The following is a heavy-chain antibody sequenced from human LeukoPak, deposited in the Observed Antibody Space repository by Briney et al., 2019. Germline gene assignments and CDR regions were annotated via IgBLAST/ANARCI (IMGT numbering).Heavy chain of an antibody. J-gene: IGHJ3*02. CDR1: GYTFTSYG. V-gene: IGHV1-18*01. D-gene: IGHD4-23*01. Sequence: GASVKVSCKASGYTFTSYGISWVRQAPGQGLDWMGWISAYNGNTNYAQKLQGRVTMTTDTSTSTPYKELTTLRSDDKPGYYCVRDWSCGGKPVAFDIWGQGTMVTVSS. CDR2: ISAYNGNT. CDR3: VRDWSCGGKPVAFDI.